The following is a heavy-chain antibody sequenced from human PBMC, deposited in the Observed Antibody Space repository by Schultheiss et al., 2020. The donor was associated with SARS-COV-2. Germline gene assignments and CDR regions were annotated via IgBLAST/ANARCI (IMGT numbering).Heavy chain of an antibody. CDR3: TRGAGAYCSSTSCYSDYYYYGMDV. CDR1: GYTFTSYD. V-gene: IGHV1-8*01. D-gene: IGHD2-2*01. J-gene: IGHJ6*02. CDR2: MNPNSGNT. Sequence: ASVKVSCKASGYTFTSYDINWVRQATGQGLEWMGWMNPNSGNTGYAQKFQGRVTMTRNTSISTAYMELSSLRSEDTAVYYCTRGAGAYCSSTSCYSDYYYYGMDVWGQGTTVTVSS.